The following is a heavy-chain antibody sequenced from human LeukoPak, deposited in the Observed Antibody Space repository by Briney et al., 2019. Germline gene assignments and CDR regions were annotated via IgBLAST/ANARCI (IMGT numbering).Heavy chain of an antibody. CDR1: EFILSSYS. CDR2: IKAKTNGGTA. D-gene: IGHD5-18*01. CDR3: ATEGFTYGYHGIDI. J-gene: IGHJ3*02. Sequence: AGGSLRLSCLASEFILSSYSMSWVRRAPGKGLEWVGRIKAKTNGGTADYTPPVKGRFTISRDDSKNTLYLQMNSLKSDDTAVYYCATEGFTYGYHGIDIWAKGQSSPSLQ. V-gene: IGHV3-15*01.